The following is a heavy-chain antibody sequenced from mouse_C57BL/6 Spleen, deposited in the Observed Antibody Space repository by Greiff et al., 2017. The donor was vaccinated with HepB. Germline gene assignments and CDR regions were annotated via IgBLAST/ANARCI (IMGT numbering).Heavy chain of an antibody. V-gene: IGHV1-82*01. CDR1: GYTFSSSW. CDR3: ARGDWGYFDY. CDR2: IYPGDGDT. J-gene: IGHJ2*01. Sequence: VQLQQSGPELVKPGASVKISCKASGYTFSSSWLNWVKQRPGKGLEWIGRIYPGDGDTNYNGKFKGKATLTADKSSSTAYMQLSSLTAEDSAVYFCARGDWGYFDYWGQGTTLTVSS. D-gene: IGHD4-1*01.